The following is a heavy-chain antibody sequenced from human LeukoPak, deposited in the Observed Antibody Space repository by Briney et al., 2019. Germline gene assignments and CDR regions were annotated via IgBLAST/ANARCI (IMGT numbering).Heavy chain of an antibody. Sequence: GGSLRLSCAASGFTFSSYAMSWVRQAPGKGLEWVSAISGSGGSTHYADSVKGRFTISRDNSKNTLYLQMNSLRAEDTAVYYCAKATTYYYGSGKGYFDYWGQGTLVTVSS. CDR1: GFTFSSYA. D-gene: IGHD3-10*01. V-gene: IGHV3-23*01. CDR3: AKATTYYYGSGKGYFDY. CDR2: ISGSGGST. J-gene: IGHJ4*02.